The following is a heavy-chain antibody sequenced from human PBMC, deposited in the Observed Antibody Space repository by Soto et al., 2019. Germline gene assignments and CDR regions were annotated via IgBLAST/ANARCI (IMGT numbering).Heavy chain of an antibody. CDR1: GFTFSSYA. CDR3: ARESVDASTICGVVTYYYGMDV. D-gene: IGHD3-3*01. Sequence: QVQLVESGGGVVQPWRSLRLSCAASGFTFSSYAMHWVRQAPGKGLEWVAVISYEGSNKYYADSVKGRFTISRDNSKNTLYLPMNCLRAEDTAVYYCARESVDASTICGVVTYYYGMDVWGQGTTVTVSS. CDR2: ISYEGSNK. J-gene: IGHJ6*02. V-gene: IGHV3-30-3*01.